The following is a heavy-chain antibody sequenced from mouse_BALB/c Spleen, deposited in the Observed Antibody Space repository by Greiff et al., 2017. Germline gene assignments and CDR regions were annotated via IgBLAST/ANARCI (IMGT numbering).Heavy chain of an antibody. CDR1: GYSITSGYY. J-gene: IGHJ2*01. CDR2: ISYDGSN. CDR3: ERVYGYDYFDY. Sequence: DVQLQESGPGLVKPSQSLSLTCSVTGYSITSGYYWNWIRQFPGNKLEWMGYISYDGSNNYNPSLKNRISITRDTSKNQFFLKLNSVTTEDTATYYCERVYGYDYFDYWGQGTTLTVSS. D-gene: IGHD2-2*01. V-gene: IGHV3-6*02.